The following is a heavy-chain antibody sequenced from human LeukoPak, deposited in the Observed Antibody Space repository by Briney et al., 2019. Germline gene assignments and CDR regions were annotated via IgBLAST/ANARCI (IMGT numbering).Heavy chain of an antibody. V-gene: IGHV4-4*07. CDR3: AREVPLLWFGEFDY. CDR1: DGSIGSHY. CDR2: VHNRGIT. D-gene: IGHD3-10*01. J-gene: IGHJ4*02. Sequence: SDTLSLTCTVSDGSIGSHYWSWIRQPAGRGLEWIGRVHNRGITNYNPSLQGRVTMSVDTSKSQFSLKLSSVTAADTAVYYCAREVPLLWFGEFDYWGQGTLVTVSS.